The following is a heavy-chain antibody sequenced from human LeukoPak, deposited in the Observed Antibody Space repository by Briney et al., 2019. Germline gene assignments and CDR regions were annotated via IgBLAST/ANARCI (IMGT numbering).Heavy chain of an antibody. CDR3: ARGPYSSGWYYFDY. V-gene: IGHV4-38-2*02. CDR2: IYHSGST. Sequence: PSETLSLTCTVSGYSISSGYFWGWIRQPPGKGLEWIGSIYHSGSTSYNPSLKSRLTISVDTSKNQFSLKLSSVTAADTAVYYCARGPYSSGWYYFDYWGQGTLVTVSS. J-gene: IGHJ4*02. D-gene: IGHD6-19*01. CDR1: GYSISSGYF.